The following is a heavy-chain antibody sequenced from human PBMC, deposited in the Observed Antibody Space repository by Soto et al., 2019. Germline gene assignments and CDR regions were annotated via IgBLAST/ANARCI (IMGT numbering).Heavy chain of an antibody. D-gene: IGHD3-10*02. V-gene: IGHV3-23*01. CDR2: ISGSGGST. J-gene: IGHJ4*02. CDR3: AKVNVRGVIRLPWYFDY. Sequence: GGSLRLSCAASGFTFSSYAMSWVRQAPGKGLEWVSAISGSGGSTYYADSVKGRFTISRDNSKNTLYLQMNSLRAEDTAVYYCAKVNVRGVIRLPWYFDYWGQGTLVTVSS. CDR1: GFTFSSYA.